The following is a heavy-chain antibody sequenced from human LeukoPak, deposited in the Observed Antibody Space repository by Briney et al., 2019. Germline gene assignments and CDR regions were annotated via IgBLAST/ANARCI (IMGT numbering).Heavy chain of an antibody. CDR3: ARVIAAAGRPYYYYALDV. CDR1: GGAIGSNNW. V-gene: IGHV4-4*02. Sequence: SGTLSLTCAVSGGAIGSNNWWSWVRQPPGPGLEWIGEIYDTGNTNYNPSLKSRVSMSLDKSKNQFSLRLNFVTAADTAVYYCARVIAAAGRPYYYYALDVWGKGTTVTVSS. J-gene: IGHJ6*04. CDR2: IYDTGNT. D-gene: IGHD6-13*01.